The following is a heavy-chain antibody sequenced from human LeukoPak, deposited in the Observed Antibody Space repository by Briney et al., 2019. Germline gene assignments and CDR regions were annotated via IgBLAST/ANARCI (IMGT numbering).Heavy chain of an antibody. V-gene: IGHV3-7*01. CDR2: IKQEGSGE. Sequence: GGSLRLSCVASGFTFSRYWISWVRQAPGKWLEWVATIKQEGSGEYYLDSVKGRFNISRDNAKNSMYLQMNSLRADDTAVYFCTTGYSSGWYNEGNYWGQGTLVTVSS. CDR3: TTGYSSGWYNEGNY. J-gene: IGHJ4*02. D-gene: IGHD6-19*01. CDR1: GFTFSRYW.